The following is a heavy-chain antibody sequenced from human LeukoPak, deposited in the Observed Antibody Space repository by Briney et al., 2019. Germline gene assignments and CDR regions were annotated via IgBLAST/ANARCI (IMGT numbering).Heavy chain of an antibody. J-gene: IGHJ4*02. CDR3: ARGYCSGGSCYFDY. D-gene: IGHD2-15*01. V-gene: IGHV1-69*05. Sequence: SVKVSCKASGGTFSSYAISWVRQAPGQGLEWMGRIIPIFGTANYAQKSQGRVTITTDESTSTAYMELSSLRSEDTAVYYCARGYCSGGSCYFDYWGQGTLVTVSS. CDR2: IIPIFGTA. CDR1: GGTFSSYA.